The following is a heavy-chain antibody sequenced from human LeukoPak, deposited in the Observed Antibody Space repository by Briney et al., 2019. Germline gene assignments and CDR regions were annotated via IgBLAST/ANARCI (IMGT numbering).Heavy chain of an antibody. CDR3: ANVPGLSSGWRDY. D-gene: IGHD6-19*01. J-gene: IGHJ4*02. CDR1: GFTFSSYG. CDR2: IRYDGDNK. V-gene: IGHV3-30*02. Sequence: SGGSLRLSCAASGFTFSSYGMHWVRQAPGKGLEWVAFIRYDGDNKYYADSVKGRFTISRDNSKNTLSLQMNSLRDEDTAVYYCANVPGLSSGWRDYWGQGTLVTVSS.